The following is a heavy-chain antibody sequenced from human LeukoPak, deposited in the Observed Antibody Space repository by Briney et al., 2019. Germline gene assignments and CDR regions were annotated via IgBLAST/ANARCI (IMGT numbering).Heavy chain of an antibody. CDR3: ARGATVTIYGMDV. Sequence: SETLSLTCTVSGGSISSYYWSWIRQPPGKGLEWIGYIYYSGSANCNPSLKSRVTISVDTSKNQFSLKLSSVTAADTAVYYCARGATVTIYGMDVWGQGTTVTVSS. CDR2: IYYSGSA. CDR1: GGSISSYY. D-gene: IGHD4-11*01. J-gene: IGHJ6*02. V-gene: IGHV4-59*08.